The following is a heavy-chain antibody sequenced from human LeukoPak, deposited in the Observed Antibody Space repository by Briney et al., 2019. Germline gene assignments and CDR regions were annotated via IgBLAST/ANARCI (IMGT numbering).Heavy chain of an antibody. Sequence: PGGSLRLSCAVSGFPFSTFWMSWVRQAPGKGLEWVANINQDGSEKYYVASVRGRFAISRDNAKNSLYLQMNSLRPEDTAMYYSTGETYYFDHWGQGALVTVSS. CDR1: GFPFSTFW. J-gene: IGHJ4*02. V-gene: IGHV3-7*04. CDR3: TGETYYFDH. CDR2: INQDGSEK.